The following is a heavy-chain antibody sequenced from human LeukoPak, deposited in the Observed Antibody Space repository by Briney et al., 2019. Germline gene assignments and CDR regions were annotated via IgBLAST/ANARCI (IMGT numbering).Heavy chain of an antibody. CDR3: ARDTFGVVRGAVY. J-gene: IGHJ4*02. CDR1: GFTFSNYD. CDR2: IYSGGST. V-gene: IGHV3-53*01. Sequence: GGSLRLSCAASGFTFSNYDMNWVRQAPGKGLEWVSVIYSGGSTYYADSVKGRFTISRDNSKNTLYLQMNSLRAEDTAVYYCARDTFGVVRGAVYWGQGTLVTVSS. D-gene: IGHD3-3*01.